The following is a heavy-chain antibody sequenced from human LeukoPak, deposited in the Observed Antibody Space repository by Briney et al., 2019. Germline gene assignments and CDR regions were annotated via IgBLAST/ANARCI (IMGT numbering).Heavy chain of an antibody. CDR3: ASGSLTYYYGSGTEGYFDY. D-gene: IGHD3-10*01. CDR1: GGSISSYY. Sequence: SETLSLTGTVSGGSISSYYWSWIRQPPGKGLEWIGYIYYSGSTNYNPSLKSRVTISVDTSKNQFSLKLSSVTAADTAVYYCASGSLTYYYGSGTEGYFDYWGQGTLVTVSS. CDR2: IYYSGST. V-gene: IGHV4-59*13. J-gene: IGHJ4*02.